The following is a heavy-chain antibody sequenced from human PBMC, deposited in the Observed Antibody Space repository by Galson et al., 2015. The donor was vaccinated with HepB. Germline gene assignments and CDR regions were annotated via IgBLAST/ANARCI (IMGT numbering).Heavy chain of an antibody. V-gene: IGHV3-33*01. CDR2: IWYDGSNE. D-gene: IGHD1-26*01. CDR3: ARIQSGTGRFDS. CDR1: GFMFRDYG. J-gene: IGHJ4*02. Sequence: SLRLSCAASGFMFRDYGMHWVRQAPGKGLEWVAIIWYDGSNEAYGDSVKGRFTISRDNSKSTLYLQMNNLRAEDTGLYYCARIQSGTGRFDSWGQGTLVTVSS.